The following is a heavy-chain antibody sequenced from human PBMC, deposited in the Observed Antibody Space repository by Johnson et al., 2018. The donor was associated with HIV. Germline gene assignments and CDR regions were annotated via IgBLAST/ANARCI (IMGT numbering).Heavy chain of an antibody. V-gene: IGHV3-9*01. D-gene: IGHD1-14*01. J-gene: IGHJ3*02. CDR1: GFTFSSYD. CDR3: AKDITPTWDSDAFDM. Sequence: VQLVESGGGLVQPGGSLRLSCAASGFTFSSYDMHWVRQATGKGLEWVSGISWNSGSIGYADSVKGRFTISRDNAKNSLYLQMNSLRAEDTALYYCAKDITPTWDSDAFDMWGQGTMVTVSS. CDR2: ISWNSGSI.